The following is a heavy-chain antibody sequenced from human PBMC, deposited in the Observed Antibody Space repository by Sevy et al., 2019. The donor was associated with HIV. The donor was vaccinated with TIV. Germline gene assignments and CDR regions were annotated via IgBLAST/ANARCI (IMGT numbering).Heavy chain of an antibody. CDR2: IKQDGSEK. CDR1: GFTFSSYW. V-gene: IGHV3-7*01. Sequence: GGSLRLSCAASGFTFSSYWMSWVRQAPGKGLEWVANIKQDGSEKYYVDSVKGRFTISGDNAKNSLYLQMNSLRAEDTAVYYCARLTYDFWSGYYNPYFDYWGQGTLVTVSS. CDR3: ARLTYDFWSGYYNPYFDY. J-gene: IGHJ4*02. D-gene: IGHD3-3*01.